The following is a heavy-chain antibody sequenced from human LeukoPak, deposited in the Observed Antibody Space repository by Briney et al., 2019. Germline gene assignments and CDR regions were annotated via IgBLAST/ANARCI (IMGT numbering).Heavy chain of an antibody. CDR1: GFTFSTYS. CDR3: AKDIFTGIAAAGAIDY. D-gene: IGHD6-13*01. Sequence: GESLRLSCAASGFTFSTYSMNWLRLAPGKGLEWVSSISPDSNYKYYVDSVKGRFTISRDNAKSSLYLQMNSLRAEDTALYYCAKDIFTGIAAAGAIDYWGQGTLVTVSS. CDR2: ISPDSNYK. V-gene: IGHV3-21*04. J-gene: IGHJ4*02.